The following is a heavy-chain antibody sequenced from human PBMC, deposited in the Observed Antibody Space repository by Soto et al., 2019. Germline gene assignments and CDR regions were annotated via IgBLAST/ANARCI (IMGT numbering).Heavy chain of an antibody. J-gene: IGHJ3*02. CDR1: GGSISSVGYY. D-gene: IGHD2-21*02. Sequence: PSETLSLTCTVSGGSISSVGYYWSWIRQHPGKGLEWIGYIYYSGSTYYNPSLKSRVTISVDTSKNQFSLKLSSVTAADTAVYYCARDNPVGTGAFDIWGQGTMVTVSS. CDR2: IYYSGST. CDR3: ARDNPVGTGAFDI. V-gene: IGHV4-31*03.